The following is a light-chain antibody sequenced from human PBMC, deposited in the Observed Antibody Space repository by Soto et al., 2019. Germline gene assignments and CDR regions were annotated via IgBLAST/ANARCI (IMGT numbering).Light chain of an antibody. CDR2: GAS. V-gene: IGKV1-33*01. Sequence: IQMPHSPSVLSASVVYRFPITCRASQSIGKHLNWYQQKPGKAPKFLIYGASTLQSGVPSRFSGSGSGTDFTLTISSLQPEDIATYYCQQYDNLLNFGRGTKVDIK. CDR1: QSIGKH. J-gene: IGKJ4*01. CDR3: QQYDNLLN.